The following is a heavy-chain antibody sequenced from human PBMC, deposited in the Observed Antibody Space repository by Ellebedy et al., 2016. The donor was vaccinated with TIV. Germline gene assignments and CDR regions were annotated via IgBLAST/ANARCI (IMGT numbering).Heavy chain of an antibody. J-gene: IGHJ6*03. CDR2: MNPHSGNT. CDR1: GYTFTTYD. CDR3: ARRSYDFWSGYPYYYYYYYMDV. Sequence: ASVKVSCXASGYTFTTYDINWVRQATGQGLEWMGWMNPHSGNTGSAQKFQGRATMTRNTSISTAYMELSSLRSEDTAVYYCARRSYDFWSGYPYYYYYYYMDVWGKGTTVTVSS. V-gene: IGHV1-8*01. D-gene: IGHD3-3*01.